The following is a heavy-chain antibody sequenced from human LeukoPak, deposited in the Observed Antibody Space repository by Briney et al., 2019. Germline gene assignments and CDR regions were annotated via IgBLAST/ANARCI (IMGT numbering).Heavy chain of an antibody. CDR1: GYTFTSYG. Sequence: ASVKVSCKASGYTFTSYGISWVRQAPGQGLEWMGWISAYNGNTNYAQKLQGRVTMTTDTSTSTAYMELRSLRSDDTAVYYCARNRDSSGWYPTFYFDYWGQGTLVTVSS. D-gene: IGHD6-19*01. CDR3: ARNRDSSGWYPTFYFDY. V-gene: IGHV1-18*01. CDR2: ISAYNGNT. J-gene: IGHJ4*02.